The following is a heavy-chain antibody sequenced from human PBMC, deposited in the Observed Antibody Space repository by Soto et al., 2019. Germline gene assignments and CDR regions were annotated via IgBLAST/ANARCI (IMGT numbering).Heavy chain of an antibody. D-gene: IGHD2-15*01. J-gene: IGHJ4*02. CDR1: GYTFTGYY. CDR3: AVLGYCSGGSCYPFDY. CDR2: INPNSGGT. Sequence: GASVKVSCKASGYTFTGYYMHWVRQAPGQGLEWMGWINPNSGGTNYAQKFQGRVTMTRDTSISTAYMELSRLRSDDTAVYYCAVLGYCSGGSCYPFDYWGQGTLVTVS. V-gene: IGHV1-2*02.